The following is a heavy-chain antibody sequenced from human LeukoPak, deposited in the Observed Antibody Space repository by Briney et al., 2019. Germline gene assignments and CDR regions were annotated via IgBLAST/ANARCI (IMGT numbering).Heavy chain of an antibody. CDR3: ARGRGYYYDSSGYWQ. V-gene: IGHV4-34*01. J-gene: IGHJ4*02. CDR2: INHSGGT. D-gene: IGHD3-22*01. CDR1: GGSFSGYY. Sequence: SETLSLTCAVYGGSFSGYYWSWVRQPPGKGLEWIGEINHSGGTNYNPSLTSRLPISVDTSKNQFSLKLSSVTAADTAVYYCARGRGYYYDSSGYWQWGQGTLVTVSS.